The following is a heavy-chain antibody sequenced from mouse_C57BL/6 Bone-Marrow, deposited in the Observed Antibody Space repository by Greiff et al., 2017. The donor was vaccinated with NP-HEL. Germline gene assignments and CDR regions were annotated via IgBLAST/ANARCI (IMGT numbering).Heavy chain of an antibody. Sequence: QVQLQQSGPELVRPGVSVKISCKGSGYTFTDYAMHWVNQSHAKSLEWIGVISTYYGDASYNQKFKDKATLTVDKSSSTAYMELSRLTAEDSTVYYCARERLYYSNYAFAYWGQGTLVTVSA. CDR1: GYTFTDYA. J-gene: IGHJ3*01. CDR2: ISTYYGDA. V-gene: IGHV1-67*01. D-gene: IGHD2-5*01. CDR3: ARERLYYSNYAFAY.